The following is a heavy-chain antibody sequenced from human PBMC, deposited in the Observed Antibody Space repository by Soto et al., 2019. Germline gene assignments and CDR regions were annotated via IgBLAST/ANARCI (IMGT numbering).Heavy chain of an antibody. V-gene: IGHV4-39*01. CDR2: IYYSGST. J-gene: IGHJ4*02. CDR1: GGSISSSSYY. Sequence: PSETLSLTCTVSGGSISSSSYYCGWIRQPPGKGLEWIGSIYYSGSTSYNASLKSRVTISVYTSKNQFSLKLSSVAAADTAVYYCARRGYSYGYDFDYWGQGTLVTVSS. CDR3: ARRGYSYGYDFDY. D-gene: IGHD5-18*01.